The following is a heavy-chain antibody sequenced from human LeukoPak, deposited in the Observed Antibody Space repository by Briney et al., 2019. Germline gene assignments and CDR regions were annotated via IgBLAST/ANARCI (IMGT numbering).Heavy chain of an antibody. CDR1: GFTFSSYS. J-gene: IGHJ4*02. Sequence: PGGSLRLSCAASGFTFSSYSMNWVRQTPGKGLEWVSSISSSSSYIYYADSVKGRFTISRDNAKNSLYLQMNSLRAEDTAVYYCASHSTSNWNHLLRGQGTLVTVSS. CDR3: ASHSTSNWNHLL. D-gene: IGHD1-20*01. CDR2: ISSSSSYI. V-gene: IGHV3-21*01.